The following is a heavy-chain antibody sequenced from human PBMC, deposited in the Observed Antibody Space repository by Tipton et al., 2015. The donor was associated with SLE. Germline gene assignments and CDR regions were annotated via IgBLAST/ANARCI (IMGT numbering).Heavy chain of an antibody. CDR2: MYYSGST. Sequence: TLSLTCTVSGGSISSYYWSWIRQPPGKGLEWIGYMYYSGSTNYNPSLKSRVTISVDTSKNQFSLKLSSVTAADTAVYYCAKLRLWYFDSWGQGTLVTVSS. CDR1: GGSISSYY. D-gene: IGHD5-18*01. CDR3: AKLRLWYFDS. V-gene: IGHV4-59*08. J-gene: IGHJ4*02.